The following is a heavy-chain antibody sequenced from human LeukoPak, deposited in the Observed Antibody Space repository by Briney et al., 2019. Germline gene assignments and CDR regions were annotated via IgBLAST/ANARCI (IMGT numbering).Heavy chain of an antibody. J-gene: IGHJ4*02. D-gene: IGHD5-18*01. CDR1: GFTFSTYT. CDR3: ARSGYTYGFDY. CDR2: IGSGGRHI. V-gene: IGHV3-21*01. Sequence: PGGSLRLSCAASGFTFSTYTMNWVRQAPGKGLEWVASIGSGGRHIHYADSVKGLFTISRDNAKNSLYLQMNSLRAEDTAVYYCARSGYTYGFDYWGQGALVTVSS.